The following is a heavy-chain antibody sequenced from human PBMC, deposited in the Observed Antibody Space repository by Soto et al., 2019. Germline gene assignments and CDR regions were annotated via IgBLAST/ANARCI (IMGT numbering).Heavy chain of an antibody. D-gene: IGHD3-16*01. J-gene: IGHJ4*02. CDR1: GFDISIYG. CDR2: IWYDGSNQ. CDR3: ARAVASASCYDCIGY. V-gene: IGHV3-33*01. Sequence: GGSVRLSCAASGFDISIYGLHWVRQAPGKGLEWLAFIWYDGSNQHYAASVKGRFTISRDNSRNTLYLQMNNLRADDTAVYFCARAVASASCYDCIGYWGRGTLVTVSS.